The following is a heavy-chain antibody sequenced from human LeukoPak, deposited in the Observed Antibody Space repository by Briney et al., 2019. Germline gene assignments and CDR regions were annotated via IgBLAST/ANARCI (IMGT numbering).Heavy chain of an antibody. Sequence: PGGSLRLSCAASGFTFSSFWMHWVRQVPGKGLVWVSRINTGGTDTVYADSVKGRFTTSRDNAKNTLYLQMNSLRAEDTAVYYCVRGSFGPDIWGQGTMVTVSS. CDR1: GFTFSSFW. J-gene: IGHJ3*02. V-gene: IGHV3-74*01. CDR2: INTGGTDT. CDR3: VRGSFGPDI. D-gene: IGHD3/OR15-3a*01.